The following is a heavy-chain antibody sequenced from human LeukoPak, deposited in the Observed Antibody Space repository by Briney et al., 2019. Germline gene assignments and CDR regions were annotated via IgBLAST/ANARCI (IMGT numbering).Heavy chain of an antibody. CDR3: ARESAAAETGAFDI. D-gene: IGHD6-13*01. J-gene: IGHJ3*02. V-gene: IGHV1-2*02. Sequence: ASVKVSCKASGYTFTGYYMHWMRQAPGQGLEWMGWINPNSGGTNYAQKFQGRVTMTRDTSISTAYMELSRLRSDDTAVYYCARESAAAETGAFDIWGQGTMVTVSS. CDR1: GYTFTGYY. CDR2: INPNSGGT.